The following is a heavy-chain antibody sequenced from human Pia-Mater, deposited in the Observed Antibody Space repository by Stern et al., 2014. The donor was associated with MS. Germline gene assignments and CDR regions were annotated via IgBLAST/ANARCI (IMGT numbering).Heavy chain of an antibody. Sequence: QVQLQESGPGLVKPSETLSLTCSVSGGSITNRDYWGWIRQSPGKGLEWIGRVYYSGITYYRPSPKSRATISIATPKNHFSLKTHSVTATDTAVYFCARGVTAVTNYVPNWCFDLWGRGTLVTISS. J-gene: IGHJ2*01. CDR2: VYYSGIT. CDR1: GGSITNRDY. V-gene: IGHV4-39*02. CDR3: ARGVTAVTNYVPNWCFDL. D-gene: IGHD4-11*01.